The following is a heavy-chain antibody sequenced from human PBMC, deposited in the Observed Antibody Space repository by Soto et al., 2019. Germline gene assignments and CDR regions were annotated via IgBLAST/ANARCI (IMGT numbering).Heavy chain of an antibody. V-gene: IGHV3-21*01. Sequence: EVQLVESGGGLVKPGGSLRLSCAASGFTFSSYSMNWVRQAPGKGLEWVSSISSSRSYIYYADSVKGRFTISRDNAKNSLYLQMNSLRAEDTAVYYCARVGIAVAGTFDYWGQGTLVTVSS. J-gene: IGHJ4*02. CDR3: ARVGIAVAGTFDY. CDR1: GFTFSSYS. CDR2: ISSSRSYI. D-gene: IGHD6-19*01.